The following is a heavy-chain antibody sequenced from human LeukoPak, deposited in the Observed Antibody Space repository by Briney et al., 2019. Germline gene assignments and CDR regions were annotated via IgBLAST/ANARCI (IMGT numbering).Heavy chain of an antibody. V-gene: IGHV3-23*01. J-gene: IGHJ4*02. CDR2: ISAGGAST. D-gene: IGHD6-19*01. CDR3: AKGGWYDYFDY. CDR1: GFTFSSCV. Sequence: GGSLRLSCAASGFTFSSCVMTWVRQAPGKGLEWVSVISAGGASTDYADSVKGRLTISRDNSKNTVFLQMNSLRAEDTAVYYCAKGGWYDYFDYWGQGTLVTVSS.